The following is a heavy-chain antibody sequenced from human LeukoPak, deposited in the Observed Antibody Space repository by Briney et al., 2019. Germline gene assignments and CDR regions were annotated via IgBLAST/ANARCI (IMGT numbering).Heavy chain of an antibody. CDR3: ARDIPYYGSGSHFWDY. V-gene: IGHV1-69*04. J-gene: IGHJ4*02. CDR2: IIPILGIA. Sequence: RASVTVSCKASGGTFSSYAISWVRQAPGQGLEWMGRIIPILGIANYAQKFQGRVTITADKSTSTAYMELSSLRSEDTAVYYCARDIPYYGSGSHFWDYWGQGTLVAVS. CDR1: GGTFSSYA. D-gene: IGHD3-10*01.